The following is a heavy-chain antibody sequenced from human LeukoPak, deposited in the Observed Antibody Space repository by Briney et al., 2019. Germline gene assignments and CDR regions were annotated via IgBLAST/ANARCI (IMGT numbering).Heavy chain of an antibody. CDR1: GFTFSSYA. CDR2: ISGSGGSI. CDR3: ARYRSVTTGKRFFDY. J-gene: IGHJ4*02. Sequence: GGSLRLSCAASGFTFSSYAMTWVRQAPGKGLEWVSGISGSGGSIHYADSVKGRFTISRDNSMNTLYLQMNSLRAEDTAVYYCARYRSVTTGKRFFDYWGQGTLVTVSS. D-gene: IGHD4-17*01. V-gene: IGHV3-23*01.